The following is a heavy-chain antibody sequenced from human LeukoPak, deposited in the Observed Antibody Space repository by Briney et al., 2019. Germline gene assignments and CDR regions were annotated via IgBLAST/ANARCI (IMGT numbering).Heavy chain of an antibody. CDR2: IGIGDDT. CDR1: GFTFRDYD. D-gene: IGHD6-19*01. CDR3: ARETSYSSGWYFDY. Sequence: GGSLRLSCAASGFTFRDYDMHWVRQTPGRGLEWVSAIGIGDDTHYPDSVKGRFTISRDNSKNTLYLQMNSLRAEDTAVYYCARETSYSSGWYFDYWGQGTLVTVSS. J-gene: IGHJ4*02. V-gene: IGHV3-13*01.